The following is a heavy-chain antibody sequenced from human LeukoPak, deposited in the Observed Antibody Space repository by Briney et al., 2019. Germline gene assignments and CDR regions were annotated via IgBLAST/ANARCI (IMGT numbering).Heavy chain of an antibody. V-gene: IGHV3-15*01. CDR1: GFTFTIAW. CDR2: IKSKPDVGTT. J-gene: IGHJ4*02. Sequence: VGSLRLSCAASGFTFTIAWMTWVRQAPGEGLDWVGRIKSKPDVGTTDYAAPVKGRFTISRDDSKNTLYLQINSLKTEDTAVYYCATGGYIYDYLFHYWGQGTLVTVSS. D-gene: IGHD5-18*01. CDR3: ATGGYIYDYLFHY.